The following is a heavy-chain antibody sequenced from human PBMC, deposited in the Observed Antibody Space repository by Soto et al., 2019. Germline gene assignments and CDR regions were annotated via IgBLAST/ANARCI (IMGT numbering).Heavy chain of an antibody. CDR3: TTDQCGAATYYYDSSGYYYPDY. D-gene: IGHD3-22*01. J-gene: IGHJ4*02. V-gene: IGHV3-15*07. CDR2: IKSKTDGGTT. Sequence: EVQLVESGGGLVKPGGSLRLSCAASGFTFSNAWMNWVRQAPGKGLEWVGRIKSKTDGGTTDYAAPVQGRFTISREDSKNTLYLQMNSLKTEDTAVYYRTTDQCGAATYYYDSSGYYYPDYWGQGTLVTVSS. CDR1: GFTFSNAW.